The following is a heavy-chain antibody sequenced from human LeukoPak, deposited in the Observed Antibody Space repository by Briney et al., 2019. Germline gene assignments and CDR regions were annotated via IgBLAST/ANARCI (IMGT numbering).Heavy chain of an antibody. Sequence: SETLSLTCAVYGGSFSGYYWSWIRQPPGKGLEWIGEINHSGSTNYNPSLKSRVTISVDTSKNQFSLKLSSVTAADTAVYYCAHGVGATSGDYWGQGTLVTVSS. CDR1: GGSFSGYY. J-gene: IGHJ4*02. CDR3: AHGVGATSGDY. D-gene: IGHD1-26*01. V-gene: IGHV4-34*01. CDR2: INHSGST.